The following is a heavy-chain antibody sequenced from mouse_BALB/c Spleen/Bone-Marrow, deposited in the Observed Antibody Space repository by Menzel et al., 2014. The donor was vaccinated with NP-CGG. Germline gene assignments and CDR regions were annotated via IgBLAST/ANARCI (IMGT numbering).Heavy chain of an antibody. V-gene: IGHV5-6*01. D-gene: IGHD4-1*01. CDR2: ISSGGSYT. CDR1: GFTFSSYG. CDR3: ARRGNWDGRDAMDC. J-gene: IGHJ4*01. Sequence: VQLKESGGDLVKPGGSLKLSCAASGFTFSSYGMSWVRQTPDKRLEWVATISSGGSYTYYPDSMKGRFTISRDNAKNTLYLQMSSLKSEDTAMYYCARRGNWDGRDAMDCWGQGTSVTVSS.